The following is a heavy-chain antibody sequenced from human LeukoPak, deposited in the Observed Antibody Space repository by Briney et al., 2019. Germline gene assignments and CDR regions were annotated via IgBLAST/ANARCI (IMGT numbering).Heavy chain of an antibody. CDR3: AKAPGIAVPDI. CDR2: ISYDGSNK. J-gene: IGHJ3*02. V-gene: IGHV3-30*18. Sequence: GESLRLSCAASGFTFSSYGMHWVRQAPGKGLEWVAVISYDGSNKYYADSVKGRFTISRDNSKNTLYLQTNSLRAEDTAVYYCAKAPGIAVPDIWGQGTMVTVSS. CDR1: GFTFSSYG. D-gene: IGHD6-19*01.